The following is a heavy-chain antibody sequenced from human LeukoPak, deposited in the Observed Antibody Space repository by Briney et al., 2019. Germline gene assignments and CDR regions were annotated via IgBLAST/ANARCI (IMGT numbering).Heavy chain of an antibody. D-gene: IGHD2-8*02. CDR2: ITPSGGST. V-gene: IGHV1-46*01. CDR3: AREAEDGYCTGDLDY. Sequence: ASVKVSCKASGYTFTSYYMLCVRQAPGQGLEWVGIITPSGGSTSYAQKFQGRVTMTSDTSTSTVYMELSSLRSEDTAVYYCAREAEDGYCTGDLDYWGQGTLVTVPS. J-gene: IGHJ4*02. CDR1: GYTFTSYY.